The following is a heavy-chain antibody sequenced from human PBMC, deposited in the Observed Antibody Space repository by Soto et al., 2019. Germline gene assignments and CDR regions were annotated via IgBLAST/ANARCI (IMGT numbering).Heavy chain of an antibody. D-gene: IGHD4-17*01. Sequence: GGSLRLSCAASGFTFSSYAMSWVRQAPGKGLEWVSAISGSGGSAYYADSVKGRFTISRDNSKNTLYLQMNSLRAEDTAVYYCAKFIPLYQSYGDYEWGAFDIWGQGTMVTVSS. CDR2: ISGSGGSA. CDR3: AKFIPLYQSYGDYEWGAFDI. CDR1: GFTFSSYA. V-gene: IGHV3-23*01. J-gene: IGHJ3*02.